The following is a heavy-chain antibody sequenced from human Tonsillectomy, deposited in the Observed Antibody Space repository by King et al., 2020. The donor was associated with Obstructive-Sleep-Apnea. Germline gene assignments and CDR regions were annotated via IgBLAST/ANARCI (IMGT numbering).Heavy chain of an antibody. D-gene: IGHD3-10*01. CDR2: IRYDGSNK. Sequence: VQLVESGGGVVQPGRSLRLSCAASGFTFSSYGMHWVRQAPGKGLEWVAVIRYDGSNKYYADSVKGRFTISRDNSKNTLYLQMNSLRAEDTAVYYCARDRYGSGSPPAYYFDYWGQGTLVTVSS. V-gene: IGHV3-33*01. CDR3: ARDRYGSGSPPAYYFDY. J-gene: IGHJ4*02. CDR1: GFTFSSYG.